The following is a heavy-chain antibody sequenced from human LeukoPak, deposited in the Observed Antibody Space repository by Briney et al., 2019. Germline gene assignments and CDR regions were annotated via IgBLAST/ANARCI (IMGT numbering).Heavy chain of an antibody. CDR1: GFTFSSYV. Sequence: GGSLRLSCAASGFTFSSYVMHWVRQAPGKGLEWVAVISYDGNNKYYADSVKGRFTISRDNSKNTLYLQMNSLRAEDTAVYYCARGSTYYYGSRPDAFDIWGQGTMVTVSS. J-gene: IGHJ3*02. CDR3: ARGSTYYYGSRPDAFDI. V-gene: IGHV3-30-3*01. D-gene: IGHD3-22*01. CDR2: ISYDGNNK.